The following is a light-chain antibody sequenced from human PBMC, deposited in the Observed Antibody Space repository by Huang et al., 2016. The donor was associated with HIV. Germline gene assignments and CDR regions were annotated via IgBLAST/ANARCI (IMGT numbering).Light chain of an antibody. CDR2: AAS. V-gene: IGKV1-12*01. CDR3: QQAVSFPLT. CDR1: QDINRW. Sequence: DIQMTQSPSSVSASVGDRISFTCRASQDINRWLAWYQQKPGKAPKLLTYAASTLQGGVPSRFSGRVSGTGFTLTINNLQPEDFATYFCQQAVSFPLTFGGGTKVEIK. J-gene: IGKJ4*01.